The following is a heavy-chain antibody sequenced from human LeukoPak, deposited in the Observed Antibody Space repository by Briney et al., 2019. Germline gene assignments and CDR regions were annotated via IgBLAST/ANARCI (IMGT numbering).Heavy chain of an antibody. V-gene: IGHV3-9*01. CDR1: RFTFGDFA. Sequence: GTSLRLSCAASRFTFGDFAMHWVRQAPWKGLGWVSGISWNSGSIGYADSVKGRFTISRDNAKNSLHLQMNSLRAEDTALYYCAKDLARGRGVIGINYYYGMDVWGQGTTVTVSS. D-gene: IGHD3-10*01. CDR3: AKDLARGRGVIGINYYYGMDV. J-gene: IGHJ6*02. CDR2: ISWNSGSI.